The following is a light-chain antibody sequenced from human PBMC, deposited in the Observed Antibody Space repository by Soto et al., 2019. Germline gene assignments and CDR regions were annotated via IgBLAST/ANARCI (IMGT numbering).Light chain of an antibody. V-gene: IGLV1-40*01. Sequence: QSVLTQTPSVSGAPGQRVTISCTGSSSNIGAGYDVHWYHQIPGTAPKLLIYGNSNRPSGVPDRFSGSKSGTSASLAITGLQAEDEADYYCQSYDSSLSGVFGGGTKLTVL. CDR2: GNS. CDR1: SSNIGAGYD. CDR3: QSYDSSLSGV. J-gene: IGLJ3*02.